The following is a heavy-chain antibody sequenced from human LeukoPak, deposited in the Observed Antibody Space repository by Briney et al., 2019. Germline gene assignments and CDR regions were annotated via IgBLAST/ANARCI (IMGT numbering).Heavy chain of an antibody. D-gene: IGHD5-18*01. CDR3: AREGYSYGWFDP. V-gene: IGHV3-23*01. J-gene: IGHJ5*02. CDR2: ISGSGGST. Sequence: PGGSLRLSCAASGFTFSSYAMSWVRQAPGKGREWVSAISGSGGSTYYADSVKGRFTISRDNSKNTLYLQMNSLRAEDTAVYYCAREGYSYGWFDPWGQGTLVTVSS. CDR1: GFTFSSYA.